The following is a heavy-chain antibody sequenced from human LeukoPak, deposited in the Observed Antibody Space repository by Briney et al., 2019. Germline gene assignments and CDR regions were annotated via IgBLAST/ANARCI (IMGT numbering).Heavy chain of an antibody. CDR2: IYYSGTT. D-gene: IGHD4-17*01. CDR1: GGSISSGGYN. CDR3: ASLIPSLRYLDY. V-gene: IGHV4-31*03. Sequence: SQTLSLTCTVSGGSISSGGYNWSWIRQHPGKGLEWIGYIYYSGTTSYNPSLKRRVTISVDTSKKQFSLKLTSVTAADTAVYYCASLIPSLRYLDYWGQGTLVTVSS. J-gene: IGHJ4*02.